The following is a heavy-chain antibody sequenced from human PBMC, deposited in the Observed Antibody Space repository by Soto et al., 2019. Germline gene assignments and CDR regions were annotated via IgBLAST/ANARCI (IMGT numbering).Heavy chain of an antibody. Sequence: KPSETVSLTCSIYSGSFSGYYWSWIRQPPGKGLEWIGEISQSGNTNYSPSLKSRVSISIDTSKKQFSLNLASVSAADTAVYYCARAPKVSGSSQTRPDFWGQGTLVTVSS. CDR2: ISQSGNT. D-gene: IGHD6-6*01. J-gene: IGHJ4*02. CDR3: ARAPKVSGSSQTRPDF. V-gene: IGHV4-34*01. CDR1: SGSFSGYY.